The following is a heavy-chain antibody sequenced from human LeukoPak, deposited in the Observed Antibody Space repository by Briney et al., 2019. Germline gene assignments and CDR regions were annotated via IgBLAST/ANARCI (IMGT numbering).Heavy chain of an antibody. J-gene: IGHJ4*02. D-gene: IGHD3-22*01. Sequence: PSETLSLTCTVSGYSISSDYYWGWIRQPPGKGLEWIGSIYHSGATYYNPSLKSRVTISVDTSKNQFSLKLSSVTAADTAVYYCVRGHPSSYYDSSGYYFDYWGQGTLVTVSS. CDR1: GYSISSDYY. CDR2: IYHSGAT. CDR3: VRGHPSSYYDSSGYYFDY. V-gene: IGHV4-38-2*02.